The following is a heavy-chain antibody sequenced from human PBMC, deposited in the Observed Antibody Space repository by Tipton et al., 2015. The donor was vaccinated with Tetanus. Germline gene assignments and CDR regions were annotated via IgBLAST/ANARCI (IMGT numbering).Heavy chain of an antibody. CDR1: GFTFSNFA. J-gene: IGHJ4*02. V-gene: IGHV3-23*01. D-gene: IGHD3-9*01. Sequence: GSLRLSCAASGFTFSNFAMNWLRQTPLRGLEWVSGISGSGDDTHYADSVQGRFTISRDNAMNTIYLQMNSLRAEDTALYYCAKGRTVVGVGRRNNNWFLWGQGTLVTVST. CDR3: AKGRTVVGVGRRNNNWFL. CDR2: ISGSGDDT.